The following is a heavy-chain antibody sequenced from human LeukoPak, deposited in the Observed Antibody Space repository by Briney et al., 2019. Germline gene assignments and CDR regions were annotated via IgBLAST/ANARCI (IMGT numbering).Heavy chain of an antibody. Sequence: SETLSLTCTVSGDSISSSSYYWGWIRQPPGKGLEWIGEINHSGSTNYNPSLKSRVTISVDTSKNQFSLKLSSVTAADTAVYYCARLQVSPIPSYLLSKNYGMDVWGQGTTVTVSS. J-gene: IGHJ6*02. CDR2: INHSGST. CDR3: ARLQVSPIPSYLLSKNYGMDV. D-gene: IGHD1-14*01. V-gene: IGHV4-39*07. CDR1: GDSISSSSYY.